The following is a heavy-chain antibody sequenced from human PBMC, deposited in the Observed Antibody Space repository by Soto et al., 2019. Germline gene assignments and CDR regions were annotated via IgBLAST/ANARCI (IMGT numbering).Heavy chain of an antibody. J-gene: IGHJ2*01. CDR2: IYWDDDK. D-gene: IGHD4-17*01. CDR1: GFSLSTSGVG. CDR3: AHISDYGDSGDL. Sequence: QITLKESGPTLVKPTQTLTLTCTFSGFSLSTSGVGVGWIRQPPGKALEWLALIYWDDDKRYSPSLKSRLTLTKDTSKNQVVLTMTNMDPVDTATYYCAHISDYGDSGDLWGRGTLVTVSS. V-gene: IGHV2-5*02.